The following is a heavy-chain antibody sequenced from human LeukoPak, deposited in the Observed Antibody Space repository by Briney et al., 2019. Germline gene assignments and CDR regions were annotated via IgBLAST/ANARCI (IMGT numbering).Heavy chain of an antibody. D-gene: IGHD4-11*01. V-gene: IGHV4-39*01. CDR3: ARHPADYSSYRWFGH. CDR2: IYYSGST. CDR1: GGSISSVRYY. J-gene: IGHJ5*02. Sequence: NPSETLSLTCTVSGGSISSVRYYWGWIRQPPGKGLEWIGSIYYSGSTYYNPSLKSRVTISVDTSKNQFSLKLISVTAADTAVYYCARHPADYSSYRWFGHWGQGTLVTVSS.